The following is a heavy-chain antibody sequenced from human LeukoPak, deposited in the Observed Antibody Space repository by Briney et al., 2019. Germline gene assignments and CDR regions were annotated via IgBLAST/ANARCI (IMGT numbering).Heavy chain of an antibody. Sequence: SETLSLTCTVSGGSVSSGSYYWGWIRQPPGKGLEWIGYIYYSGSSNYSPSLKSRLTMSVDTSKNQFSLKLSSVTAADTAVYYCARRPAGAKYFDHWGQGTLVTVSS. J-gene: IGHJ1*01. CDR2: IYYSGSS. D-gene: IGHD6-13*01. CDR1: GGSVSSGSYY. V-gene: IGHV4-39*01. CDR3: ARRPAGAKYFDH.